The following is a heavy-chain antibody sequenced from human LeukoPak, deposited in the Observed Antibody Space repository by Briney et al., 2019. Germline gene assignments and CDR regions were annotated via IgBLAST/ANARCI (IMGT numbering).Heavy chain of an antibody. J-gene: IGHJ4*02. Sequence: RRSLRLSCAASAVTVSIYSISGVRQAPGKGLEWGSYISISITTIYYADSVNGQLTISMNNAKNSLSLQMNSLRAEDTAVYSCARDPNIVVVPAAQNFDYWGQGTLVTVSS. D-gene: IGHD2-2*01. CDR2: ISISITTI. CDR1: AVTVSIYS. CDR3: ARDPNIVVVPAAQNFDY. V-gene: IGHV3-48*01.